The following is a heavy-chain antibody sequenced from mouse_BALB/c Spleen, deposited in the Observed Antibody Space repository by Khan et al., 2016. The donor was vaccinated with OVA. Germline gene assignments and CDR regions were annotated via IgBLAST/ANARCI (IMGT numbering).Heavy chain of an antibody. D-gene: IGHD2-3*01. Sequence: VQLKESGAELVRPGALVNLSCKASGFNIKDYYMHWVKQRPEQGLEWIGWIDPENGKTIYDPKFQDKASITSDTSSNTAYLQLSSMTSDDTAVYYCARAGYSPWFAYWGQGTLVTVSA. CDR2: IDPENGKT. J-gene: IGHJ3*01. CDR1: GFNIKDYY. CDR3: ARAGYSPWFAY. V-gene: IGHV14-1*02.